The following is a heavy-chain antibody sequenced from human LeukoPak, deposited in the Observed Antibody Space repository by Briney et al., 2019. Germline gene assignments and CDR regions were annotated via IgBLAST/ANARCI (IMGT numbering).Heavy chain of an antibody. Sequence: GGSLRLSCAASGFTFHHYAIHWVRQVPGKGPEWVSGISWNSAYIGYADSVKGRFTISRDNAKNSVYLQMNSLRAEDTALYYCAKDKAPLYSGYDWDLDFWGQGTMVTVSS. CDR2: ISWNSAYI. D-gene: IGHD5-12*01. V-gene: IGHV3-9*01. J-gene: IGHJ4*02. CDR3: AKDKAPLYSGYDWDLDF. CDR1: GFTFHHYA.